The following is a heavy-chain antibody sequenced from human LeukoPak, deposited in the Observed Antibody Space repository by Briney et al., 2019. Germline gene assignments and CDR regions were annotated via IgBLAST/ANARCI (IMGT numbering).Heavy chain of an antibody. V-gene: IGHV3-33*01. Sequence: GGSLRLSCAASGFTFSNYAMHWVRQAPGKGLEWVAAIWYDGSNKYFADSVKGRFTLSRDNSKNTLYLQMNSLRAEDTAVYYCARDRGIVGATIWYFDLWGRGTLVTVSS. J-gene: IGHJ2*01. CDR1: GFTFSNYA. CDR3: ARDRGIVGATIWYFDL. CDR2: IWYDGSNK. D-gene: IGHD1-26*01.